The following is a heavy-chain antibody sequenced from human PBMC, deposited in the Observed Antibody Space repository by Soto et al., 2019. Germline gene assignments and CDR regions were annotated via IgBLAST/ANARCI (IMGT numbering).Heavy chain of an antibody. D-gene: IGHD6-13*01. CDR3: ARLLKGSDGTENWFDP. J-gene: IGHJ5*02. CDR2: IHYSGST. Sequence: SETLSLTCTVSGGSISSYYLSWIRQPPGKGLEWIGNIHYSGSTNYNPSLKSRVTISVDTSKNQFSLKLSSVTAADTAVYYCARLLKGSDGTENWFDPWGQGILVTVSS. V-gene: IGHV4-59*01. CDR1: GGSISSYY.